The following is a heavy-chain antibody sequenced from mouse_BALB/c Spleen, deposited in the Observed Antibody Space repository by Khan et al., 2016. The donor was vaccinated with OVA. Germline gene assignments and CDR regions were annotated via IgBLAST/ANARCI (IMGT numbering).Heavy chain of an antibody. D-gene: IGHD1-1*01. J-gene: IGHJ3*01. Sequence: EVHLVESGGDLVKPGGSLKLSCAASGFTFSTYGMSWVRQAPDKRLECVATVSPGGSYTYYPASVKGRFTISRDNAKNTLYLPMSGLRSEDTAMFYCTRLAYYYDGEGFAYWGHGPLVTVSA. CDR1: GFTFSTYG. CDR2: VSPGGSYT. CDR3: TRLAYYYDGEGFAY. V-gene: IGHV5-6*01.